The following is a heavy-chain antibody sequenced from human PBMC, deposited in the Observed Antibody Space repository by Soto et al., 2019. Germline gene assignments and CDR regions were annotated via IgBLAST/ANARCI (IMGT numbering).Heavy chain of an antibody. D-gene: IGHD3-3*01. CDR2: IFYSGST. CDR1: GGSISNGDFY. J-gene: IGHJ5*01. CDR3: ARERRDLYDFDY. Sequence: SETLSLTCTVSGGSISNGDFYWSWIRQPPGKGLEWIGFIFYSGSTYYNPSLKSRVTISVETSKNQFSLNLTSVTAADTAVYYCARERRDLYDFDYWGHGTLVTVSS. V-gene: IGHV4-30-4*01.